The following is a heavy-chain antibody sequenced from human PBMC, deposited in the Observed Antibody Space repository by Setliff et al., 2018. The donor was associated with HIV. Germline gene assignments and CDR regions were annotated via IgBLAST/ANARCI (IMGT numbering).Heavy chain of an antibody. V-gene: IGHV1-8*01. D-gene: IGHD5-18*01. J-gene: IGHJ6*02. CDR1: GYSFSNYD. CDR2: MNPRTGNT. CDR3: AREGRGGQLWSFGYYGMDV. Sequence: ASVKVSCKASGYSFSNYDINWVRQAAGQGLEWMGWMNPRTGNTGYAHNFQGRVTITRRTSTSTAYMELSSLTSEDTAVYYCAREGRGGQLWSFGYYGMDVWGQGTTVTVSS.